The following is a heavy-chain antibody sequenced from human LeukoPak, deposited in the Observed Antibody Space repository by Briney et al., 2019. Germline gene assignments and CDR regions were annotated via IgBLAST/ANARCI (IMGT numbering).Heavy chain of an antibody. J-gene: IGHJ6*03. CDR1: GGSISSYY. V-gene: IGHV4-59*01. CDR2: IYYSGST. Sequence: SETLSLTCTVSGGSISSYYWNWIRQPPGKGLEWIGYIYYSGSTNYNPSLKSRVTISVDTSKNQFSLKMSSVTAADTAVYLCARGGPPGYYYDYYMDVWGKGTTVTISS. CDR3: ARGGPPGYYYDYYMDV.